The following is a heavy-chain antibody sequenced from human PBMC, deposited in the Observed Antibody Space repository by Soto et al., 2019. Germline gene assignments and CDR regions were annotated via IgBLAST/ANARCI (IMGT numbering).Heavy chain of an antibody. V-gene: IGHV3-73*01. CDR3: TSLISAAQDY. CDR1: GFVFKDSS. J-gene: IGHJ4*02. D-gene: IGHD3-10*01. CDR2: IRDRAYNYAT. Sequence: EVLLVESGGGLVQPGGSLKLSCEASGFVFKDSSIHWVRQASGKGLEWVGRIRDRAYNYATAYAASVKGRCTISRDDSNNKAYLQMDSLKTEDTAIYYCTSLISAAQDYWGQGTLVTVSS.